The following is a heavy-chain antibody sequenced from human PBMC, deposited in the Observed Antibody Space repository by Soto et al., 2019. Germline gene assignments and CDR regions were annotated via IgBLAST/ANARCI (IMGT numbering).Heavy chain of an antibody. CDR3: ARYHYYGSGRSFDY. Sequence: PSETPSLTCTVSGGSVSSGSYYWSWIRQPPGKGLEWIAYIYYSGSANYNSSLKSRATISLDTSKSQISLKLGSVTAADTAVYYCARYHYYGSGRSFDYWGEGALVPV. CDR2: IYYSGSA. CDR1: GGSVSSGSYY. D-gene: IGHD3-10*01. J-gene: IGHJ4*02. V-gene: IGHV4-61*01.